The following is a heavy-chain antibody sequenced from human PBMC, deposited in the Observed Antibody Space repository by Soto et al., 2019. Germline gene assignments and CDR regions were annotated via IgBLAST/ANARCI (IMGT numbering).Heavy chain of an antibody. J-gene: IGHJ4*02. D-gene: IGHD3-10*01. CDR1: GFTFSSYG. V-gene: IGHV3-33*01. Sequence: QVQLVESGGGVVQPGRSLRLSCAASGFTFSSYGMHWVRQAPGKGLEWVAVIWYDGSNKYYADSVKGRFTISRDNSKNTLYLQMNSLRAEDTAVYYCARGITMVREVIMGLHYWGQGTLVTVSS. CDR2: IWYDGSNK. CDR3: ARGITMVREVIMGLHY.